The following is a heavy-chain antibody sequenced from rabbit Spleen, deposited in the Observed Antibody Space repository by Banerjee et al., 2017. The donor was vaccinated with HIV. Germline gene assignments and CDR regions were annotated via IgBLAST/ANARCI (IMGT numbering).Heavy chain of an antibody. CDR1: GFSFSDKAV. V-gene: IGHV1S45*01. Sequence: QEQLLESGGGLVKPEGSLKLSCTASGFSFSDKAVMCWVRQAPGKGLEWIACINAVTGRAVYASWAKGRFTFSKTSSTTVTLQMTSLTAADTATYFCAKSGVNGDRVNLWGQGTLVTFS. CDR2: INAVTGRA. D-gene: IGHD2-1*01. CDR3: AKSGVNGDRVNL. J-gene: IGHJ4*01.